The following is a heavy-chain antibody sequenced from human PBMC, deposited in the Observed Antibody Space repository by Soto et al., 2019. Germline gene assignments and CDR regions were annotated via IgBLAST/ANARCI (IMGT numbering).Heavy chain of an antibody. CDR1: GFTFSSYA. CDR2: ISYDGSNK. Sequence: GGSLRLSCAASGFTFSSYAMHWVRQAPGKGLEWVAVISYDGSNKYYADSVKGRFTISRDNSKNTLYLQMNSLRAEDTAVYYCARVSVEQQLVLMFDYWGQGTLVTVSS. CDR3: ARVSVEQQLVLMFDY. J-gene: IGHJ4*02. V-gene: IGHV3-30-3*01. D-gene: IGHD6-13*01.